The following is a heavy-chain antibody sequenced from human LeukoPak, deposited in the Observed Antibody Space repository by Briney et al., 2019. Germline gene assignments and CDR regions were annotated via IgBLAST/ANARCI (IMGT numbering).Heavy chain of an antibody. D-gene: IGHD3-3*01. V-gene: IGHV4-38-2*02. Sequence: KSSETLSLTCTVSGYSISRHYYWGWIRQSPGKGLEWIGNIHHTGSTSYNPSLESRVTISVDLSKNEFSLRLSSVTAADTALYFCVREGPIRFLEQIDYWGQGTLVTVSS. CDR1: GYSISRHYY. CDR2: IHHTGST. CDR3: VREGPIRFLEQIDY. J-gene: IGHJ4*02.